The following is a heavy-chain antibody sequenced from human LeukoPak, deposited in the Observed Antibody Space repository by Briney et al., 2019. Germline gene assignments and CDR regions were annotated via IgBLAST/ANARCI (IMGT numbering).Heavy chain of an antibody. J-gene: IGHJ5*02. CDR2: IYPGDSDT. D-gene: IGHD6-6*01. CDR3: ASSYSSSSGYPNWFDP. Sequence: KVGESLKISCKGSGYSFTSYWIGWVRQMPGKGLEWMGIIYPGDSDTRYSPSFQGQVTISADKSISTAYLQWSSLKASDTAMYYCASSYSSSSGYPNWFDPWGQGTLVTVSS. CDR1: GYSFTSYW. V-gene: IGHV5-51*01.